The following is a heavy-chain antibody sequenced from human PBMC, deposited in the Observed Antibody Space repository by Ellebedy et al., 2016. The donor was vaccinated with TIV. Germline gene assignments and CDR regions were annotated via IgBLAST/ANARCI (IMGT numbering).Heavy chain of an antibody. J-gene: IGHJ3*02. D-gene: IGHD5-12*01. CDR3: ARDPASDPSGYFIKDDAFDI. CDR2: INPNGGST. CDR1: GYTFTSYY. Sequence: AASVKVSCKASGYTFTSYYIHWVRQAPGQGLEWIGSINPNGGSTTYAQKFQGRVTLTGDTSTSTVDMELSSLRSEDTATYYCARDPASDPSGYFIKDDAFDIWGQGTVVTVSS. V-gene: IGHV1-46*01.